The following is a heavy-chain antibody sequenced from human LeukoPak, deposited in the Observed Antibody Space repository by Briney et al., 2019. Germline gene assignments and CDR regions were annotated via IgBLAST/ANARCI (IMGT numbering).Heavy chain of an antibody. CDR2: TYNSGST. CDR3: AGGIFGVVINAFHI. Sequence: SETLSLTCTASGGSISSYHWSWIRQPPGKGLEWIGDTYNSGSTNYTPSLKSRVTISVDTSKNQFSLKPTSVTAADTAVYYCAGGIFGVVINAFHIWGQGTMVTVSS. J-gene: IGHJ3*02. D-gene: IGHD3-3*01. V-gene: IGHV4-59*01. CDR1: GGSISSYH.